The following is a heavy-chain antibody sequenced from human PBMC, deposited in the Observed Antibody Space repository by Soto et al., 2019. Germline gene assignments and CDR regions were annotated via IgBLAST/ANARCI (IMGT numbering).Heavy chain of an antibody. J-gene: IGHJ4*02. V-gene: IGHV1-69*13. D-gene: IGHD3-10*01. Sequence: SVKVSCKASGGTFSSYAISWVRQAPGQGLEWMGGIIPIFGTANYAQKFQGRVTITADESTSTAYMELSSLRSEDTAVYYCAKGYKEAMVRGVIITLTPSPFYYWGQGTLVTVSS. CDR2: IIPIFGTA. CDR1: GGTFSSYA. CDR3: AKGYKEAMVRGVIITLTPSPFYY.